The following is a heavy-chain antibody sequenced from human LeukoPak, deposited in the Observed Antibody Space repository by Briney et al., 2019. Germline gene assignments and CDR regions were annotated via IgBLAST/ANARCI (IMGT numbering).Heavy chain of an antibody. V-gene: IGHV1-69*04. D-gene: IGHD5-24*01. J-gene: IGHJ4*02. CDR3: ALWVDGYNYLDY. Sequence: SVKVSCKASGGTFSSYAISWVRQAPGQGLEWMGRIIPILGIANYAQKFQGRVTITADKSTSTVYMELSSLRSEDTAVYYCALWVDGYNYLDYWGQGTLVTVSS. CDR2: IIPILGIA. CDR1: GGTFSSYA.